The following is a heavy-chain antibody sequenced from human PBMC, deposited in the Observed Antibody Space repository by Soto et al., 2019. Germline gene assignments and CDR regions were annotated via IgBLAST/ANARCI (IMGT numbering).Heavy chain of an antibody. CDR2: IIPIFGTA. Sequence: SVKVSCKASGGTFSSYAISWVRQAPGQGLEWMGGIIPIFGTANYAQKFQGRVTITADKSTSTAYMELSSLRSEDTAVYYCARVNRRYSYDAREHYGMDVWGQGATVTVSS. J-gene: IGHJ6*02. V-gene: IGHV1-69*06. CDR3: ARVNRRYSYDAREHYGMDV. CDR1: GGTFSSYA. D-gene: IGHD5-18*01.